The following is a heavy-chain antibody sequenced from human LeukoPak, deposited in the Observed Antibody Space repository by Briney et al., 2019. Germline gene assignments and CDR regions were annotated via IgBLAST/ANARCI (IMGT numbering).Heavy chain of an antibody. J-gene: IGHJ4*02. D-gene: IGHD5-18*01. CDR1: GFTFSSYS. CDR3: AKDPRDHSYGWSRRYFDY. Sequence: GGSLRLSCAASGFTFSSYSMNWVRQAPGKGLEWVAFIRYDGSYKYYADSVKGRFTISRDNSKNTLYLQMKSLRAEDTAVYYCAKDPRDHSYGWSRRYFDYWGQGTLVTVSS. V-gene: IGHV3-30*02. CDR2: IRYDGSYK.